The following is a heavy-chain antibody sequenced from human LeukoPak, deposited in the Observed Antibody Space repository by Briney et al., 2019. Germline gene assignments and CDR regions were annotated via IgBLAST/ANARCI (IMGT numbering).Heavy chain of an antibody. D-gene: IGHD3-10*01. CDR2: IGYSGST. J-gene: IGHJ6*02. CDR3: ARARYGSGTYYFYYYGMDV. Sequence: SETLSLTRTDPGGSTRSYWSWIRQPPGKGLAWTGFIGYSGSTKYKPSLKSRVTISVDTSNNQFFLNLRSVTAADTAVYYCARARYGSGTYYFYYYGMDVWGQGTTVTVSS. V-gene: IGHV4-59*01. CDR1: GGSTRSY.